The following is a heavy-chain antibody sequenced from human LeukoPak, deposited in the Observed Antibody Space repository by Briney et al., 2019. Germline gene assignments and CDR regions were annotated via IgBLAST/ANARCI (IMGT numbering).Heavy chain of an antibody. CDR1: GDSISSHY. CDR2: TSGTG. Sequence: PSETLSLTCTVSGDSISSHYLGWIRQPAGKGLEWIGITSGTGNYNPSLKSRVSMSVDTSRNLVSLKLGSVTAADTAVYYCARELYSSSRLPGLFDTWGQGTLVTVSS. J-gene: IGHJ5*02. D-gene: IGHD6-6*01. V-gene: IGHV4-4*07. CDR3: ARELYSSSRLPGLFDT.